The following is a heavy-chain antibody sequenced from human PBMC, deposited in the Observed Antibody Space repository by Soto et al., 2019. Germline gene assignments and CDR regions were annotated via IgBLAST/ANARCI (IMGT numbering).Heavy chain of an antibody. D-gene: IGHD3-22*01. J-gene: IGHJ4*02. CDR3: AKDYYDSSGYYGYYFDY. Sequence: VQLVESGGGVVQPGRSLRLSCAASGFTFSSYGMHWVRQAPGKGLEWVAVISYDGSNKYYADSVKGRFTISRDNSKNTLYLQMNSLRAEDTAVYYCAKDYYDSSGYYGYYFDYWGQGTLVTVSS. CDR1: GFTFSSYG. V-gene: IGHV3-30*18. CDR2: ISYDGSNK.